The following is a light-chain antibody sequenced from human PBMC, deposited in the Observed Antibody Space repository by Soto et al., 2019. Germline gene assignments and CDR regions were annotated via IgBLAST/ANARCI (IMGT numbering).Light chain of an antibody. CDR2: RNN. Sequence: QSVLPQPPSASGTPGQRVTISCSGSSSNLGSNYVYWYQQLPGTAPKLLIYRNNQRPSGVPDRFSGSKSGTSASLAISGLRSEDEADYYCAAWDDSLSGYVVFGGGTKVTVL. CDR3: AAWDDSLSGYVV. J-gene: IGLJ2*01. V-gene: IGLV1-47*01. CDR1: SSNLGSNY.